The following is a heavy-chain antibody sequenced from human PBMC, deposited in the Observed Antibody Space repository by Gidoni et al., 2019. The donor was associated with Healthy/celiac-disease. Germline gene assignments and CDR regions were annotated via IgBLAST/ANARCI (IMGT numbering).Heavy chain of an antibody. J-gene: IGHJ3*02. V-gene: IGHV3-21*01. Sequence: EVQLVESGGGLVKPGGSPRLSCAASGFTFSRYSRNWVRQAPGKGLESVSSIISSSSYIYYADSVKGRFTISRDNAKNSLYLQMNSLRAEDTAVYYCSIVYCSGGSCYPNDAFDIWGQGTMITVSS. CDR2: IISSSSYI. CDR3: SIVYCSGGSCYPNDAFDI. D-gene: IGHD2-15*01. CDR1: GFTFSRYS.